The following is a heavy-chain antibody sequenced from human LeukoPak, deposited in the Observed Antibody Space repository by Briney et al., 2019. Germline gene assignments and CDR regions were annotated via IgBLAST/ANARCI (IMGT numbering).Heavy chain of an antibody. CDR3: ASGARDYFDSSGSRSWFDP. CDR1: GGSISSGGYS. Sequence: PSETLSLTCAVSGGSISSGGYSWSWIRQPPGKGLEWIGNIYHSGSTYYNPSLKSRVTILVDRSKNQFSLKLGSVTAADTAVYYCASGARDYFDSSGSRSWFDPWGQGTLLTVSS. CDR2: IYHSGST. J-gene: IGHJ5*02. D-gene: IGHD3-22*01. V-gene: IGHV4-30-2*01.